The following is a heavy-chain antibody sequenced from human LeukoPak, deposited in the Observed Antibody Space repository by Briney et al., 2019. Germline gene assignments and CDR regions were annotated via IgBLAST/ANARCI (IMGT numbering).Heavy chain of an antibody. V-gene: IGHV4-4*07. J-gene: IGHJ4*02. CDR3: ARANPYSSSWYGGSYFDY. CDR2: IYTSGST. Sequence: SETLSLTCTVSGGSISSYYWSWIRQPAGRGLEWIGRIYTSGSTNYNPSLKSRVTISVDTSKNQFSLKLSSVTAADTAVYYCARANPYSSSWYGGSYFDYWGQGTLVTVSS. CDR1: GGSISSYY. D-gene: IGHD6-13*01.